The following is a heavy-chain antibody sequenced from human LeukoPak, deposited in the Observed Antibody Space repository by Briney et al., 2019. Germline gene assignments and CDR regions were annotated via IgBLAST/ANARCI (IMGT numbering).Heavy chain of an antibody. J-gene: IGHJ5*02. V-gene: IGHV1-2*02. D-gene: IGHD2-2*01. CDR3: ASSGGRYCSSTSCPNWFDP. CDR2: INPNSGGT. CDR1: GYTFTGYY. Sequence: ASVKVSCKASGYTFTGYYMHWVRQAPGQGLEWMGWINPNSGGTNYAQKFQGRVTMTRDTSISTAYMELSRLRSDDTAVYYCASSGGRYCSSTSCPNWFDPWGQGTLVTVSS.